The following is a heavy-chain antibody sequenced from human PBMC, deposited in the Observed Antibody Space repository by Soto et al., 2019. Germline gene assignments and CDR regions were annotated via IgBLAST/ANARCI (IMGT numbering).Heavy chain of an antibody. D-gene: IGHD2-8*01. Sequence: GGSLRLSCAASGFTFSSFGMDWVRQAPGRGLEWVSGIGANDGRTYYADSVKGRFTISRDNSEKTLHLQMNGLRAEDTAVYYCAPLYCTTASCYDGVNWGQGTLVTVSS. CDR3: APLYCTTASCYDGVN. V-gene: IGHV3-23*01. CDR1: GFTFSSFG. CDR2: IGANDGRT. J-gene: IGHJ4*02.